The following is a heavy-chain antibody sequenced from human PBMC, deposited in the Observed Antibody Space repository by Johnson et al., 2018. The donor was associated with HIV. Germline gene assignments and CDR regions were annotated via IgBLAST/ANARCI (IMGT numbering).Heavy chain of an antibody. CDR2: IYTGGRT. V-gene: IGHV3-53*01. J-gene: IGHJ3*01. Sequence: EVQLVESGGGLIQRGGSLRLSCAASGFNVISNYMSWVRQAPGKGLEWVSLIYTGGRTYYADSVKGRFTLSRENSKNTVYLQMNSLRAEDTAVYYCARVGVGATGLGTGADAFDVWGQGTMVTVSS. CDR1: GFNVISNY. CDR3: ARVGVGATGLGTGADAFDV. D-gene: IGHD1-26*01.